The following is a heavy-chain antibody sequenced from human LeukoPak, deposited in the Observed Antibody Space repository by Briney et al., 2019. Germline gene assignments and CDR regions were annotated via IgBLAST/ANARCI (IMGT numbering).Heavy chain of an antibody. D-gene: IGHD6-19*01. V-gene: IGHV3-74*01. Sequence: GGSLRLSCVASGFTFSSSWMHWVRQAPGKGLVWVSRIYSDGRTTDYADSVKGRFTISRGNAKNMLYLQMSGLFAEDTAVYYCVRETFIAMASSHAFDIWGQGTMVTVSS. CDR2: IYSDGRTT. CDR1: GFTFSSSW. CDR3: VRETFIAMASSHAFDI. J-gene: IGHJ3*02.